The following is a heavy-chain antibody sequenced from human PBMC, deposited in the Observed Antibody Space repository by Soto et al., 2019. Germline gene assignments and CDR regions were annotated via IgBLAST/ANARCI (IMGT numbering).Heavy chain of an antibody. Sequence: QVQLVQSGAEEKKPGASVKVSCKASGYTFTTYAMHWVRQAPGQRLEWMGWINAGNGNTKYSQKFQGRVTITRATSARTAYMELSSLRSEATAVYYCATAVAVPADFDYWGQGTLVTVSS. D-gene: IGHD6-19*01. CDR2: INAGNGNT. V-gene: IGHV1-3*05. CDR3: ATAVAVPADFDY. CDR1: GYTFTTYA. J-gene: IGHJ4*02.